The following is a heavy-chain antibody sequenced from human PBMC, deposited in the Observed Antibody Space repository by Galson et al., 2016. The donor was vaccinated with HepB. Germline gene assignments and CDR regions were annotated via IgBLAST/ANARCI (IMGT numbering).Heavy chain of an antibody. CDR1: GFTFNNFA. CDR3: GKHGGFDY. V-gene: IGHV3-23*01. Sequence: SLRLSCAASGFTFNNFAMTWVRQAPGKGLEWVSGISDSGGSTYYADSMKGRFTISRDNAKNTLYLQMNSLRAEDTAVYYCGKHGGFDYWGQGALVTVSS. CDR2: ISDSGGST. D-gene: IGHD3-16*01. J-gene: IGHJ4*02.